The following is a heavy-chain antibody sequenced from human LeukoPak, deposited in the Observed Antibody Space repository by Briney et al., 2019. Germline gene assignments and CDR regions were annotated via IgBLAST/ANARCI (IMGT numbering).Heavy chain of an antibody. CDR1: GFTFSSYA. Sequence: GGSLRLSCAASGFTFSSYAMSWVRQAPGKGLEWVSAISGSGGSTYYADSVKGRFTISRDNSKDTLYLQMNSLRAEDTAVYYCAKDLDGAVRGVSYYWGQGTLVTVSS. J-gene: IGHJ4*02. D-gene: IGHD3-10*01. V-gene: IGHV3-23*01. CDR2: ISGSGGST. CDR3: AKDLDGAVRGVSYY.